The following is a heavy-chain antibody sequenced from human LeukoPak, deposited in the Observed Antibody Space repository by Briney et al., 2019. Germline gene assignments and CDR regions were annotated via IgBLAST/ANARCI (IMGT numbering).Heavy chain of an antibody. V-gene: IGHV1-46*01. CDR3: ARDGVGMVRGVPLDY. J-gene: IGHJ4*02. D-gene: IGHD3-10*01. CDR1: GYTFTSYY. CDR2: INPSGGST. Sequence: ASVMVSCKASGYTFTSYYMHWVRQAPGQGLEWMGIINPSGGSTSYAQKFQGRVTMTRDTSTSTVYMELSSLRSEDTAVYYCARDGVGMVRGVPLDYWGQGTLVTVSS.